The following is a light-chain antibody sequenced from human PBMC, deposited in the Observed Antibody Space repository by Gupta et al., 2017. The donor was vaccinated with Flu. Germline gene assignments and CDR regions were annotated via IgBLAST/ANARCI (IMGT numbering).Light chain of an antibody. Sequence: IVFTQSPATLPASPGERATLSCRASQSVSSKLGWYQQKPGQTPRLLIYDASTRATGIPARFSGSGSGTEFTLTISSLQSEDSAVYYCQQYNNWPPGSFGQGTKLEI. CDR2: DAS. CDR1: QSVSSK. CDR3: QQYNNWPPGS. V-gene: IGKV3-15*01. J-gene: IGKJ2*04.